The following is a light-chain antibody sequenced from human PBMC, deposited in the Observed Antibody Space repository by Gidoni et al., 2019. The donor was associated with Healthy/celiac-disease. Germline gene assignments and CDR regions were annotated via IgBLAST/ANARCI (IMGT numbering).Light chain of an antibody. CDR2: LGS. CDR1: QSLLHSNGYNY. Sequence: DIVMSQSPLSLPVHPGEPASISCRSSQSLLHSNGYNYLDWYLQKPGQSPQLLIYLGSNRASGVPDMFSGSGSGTDFTRKISRVEAEDVGVYYCMQALQTPEYTFGQGTKLEIK. CDR3: MQALQTPEYT. J-gene: IGKJ2*01. V-gene: IGKV2-28*01.